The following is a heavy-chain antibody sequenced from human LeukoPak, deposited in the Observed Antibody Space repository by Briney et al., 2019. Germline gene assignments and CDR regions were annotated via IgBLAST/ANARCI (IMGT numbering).Heavy chain of an antibody. V-gene: IGHV4-30-4*01. CDR2: IYYSGST. CDR1: GGSISSGDYY. Sequence: PSETLSLTCTVSGGSISSGDYYWSWIRQPPGKGLEWIGYIYYSGSTYYNPSLKSRVTISVDTSKNQFSLKLSSVTAADTAVYYCARDEYDSSGNWFDPWGQGTLVTVSS. J-gene: IGHJ5*02. D-gene: IGHD3-22*01. CDR3: ARDEYDSSGNWFDP.